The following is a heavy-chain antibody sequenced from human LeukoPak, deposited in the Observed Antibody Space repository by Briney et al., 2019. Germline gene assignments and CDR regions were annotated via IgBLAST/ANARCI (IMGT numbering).Heavy chain of an antibody. CDR1: GASIISGNYF. CDR2: WHHSGIT. Sequence: SETLSLTCTVSGASIISGNYFWGWVRQPPGKRLEWIGSWHHSGITDYNPSLKSRVTIVADTSKNPFSLKLASVAAADSAVYFCARQYEFWGQGTLVTVSS. J-gene: IGHJ4*02. V-gene: IGHV4-39*01. D-gene: IGHD3-10*01. CDR3: ARQYEF.